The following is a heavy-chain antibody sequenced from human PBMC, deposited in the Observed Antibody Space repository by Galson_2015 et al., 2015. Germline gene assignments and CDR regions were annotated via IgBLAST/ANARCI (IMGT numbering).Heavy chain of an antibody. D-gene: IGHD3-10*01. V-gene: IGHV4-59*01. Sequence: ETLSLTCTVSGGSISSYYWSWIRQPPGQGLEWIGYIYYSGSTNYNPSLKSRVTISVDTSKNQFSLKLSSVTAADTAVYYCARVVAEDYYGSGSIRPAPHRIDYWGQGTLVTVSS. CDR3: ARVVAEDYYGSGSIRPAPHRIDY. CDR1: GGSISSYY. CDR2: IYYSGST. J-gene: IGHJ4*02.